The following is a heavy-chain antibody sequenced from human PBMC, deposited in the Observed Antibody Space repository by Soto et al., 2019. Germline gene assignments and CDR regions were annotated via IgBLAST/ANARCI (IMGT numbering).Heavy chain of an antibody. D-gene: IGHD6-19*01. J-gene: IGHJ6*02. CDR2: ISGSGGST. V-gene: IGHV3-23*01. Sequence: EVQLLESGGGLVQPGGSLRLSCAASGFTFSSYAMSWVRQAPGKGLEWVSAISGSGGSTYYADSVKGRFTISRDNSKSTLYLQMNSLRAEDTAVYYCAKGYSQAVAGTSRYYYDGMDVWGQGTTVTVSS. CDR3: AKGYSQAVAGTSRYYYDGMDV. CDR1: GFTFSSYA.